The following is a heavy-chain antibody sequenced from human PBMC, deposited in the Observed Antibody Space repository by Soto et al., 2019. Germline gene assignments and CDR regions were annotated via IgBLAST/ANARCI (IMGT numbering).Heavy chain of an antibody. CDR2: ISVSGGST. J-gene: IGHJ4*02. CDR3: AKAIVLMVYVQPFDY. Sequence: WGSLILYCAASGFTFSSYAMSWVRQAPWKGMEWVSDISVSGGSTYYAESVKGLFTISRDNSKKTLYLQLNSLRAEDTAVYYCAKAIVLMVYVQPFDYWGQGTMVPVSS. V-gene: IGHV3-23*01. D-gene: IGHD2-8*01. CDR1: GFTFSSYA.